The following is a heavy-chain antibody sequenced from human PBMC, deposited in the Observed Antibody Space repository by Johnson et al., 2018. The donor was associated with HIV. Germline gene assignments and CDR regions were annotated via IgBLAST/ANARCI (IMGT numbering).Heavy chain of an antibody. J-gene: IGHJ3*02. CDR1: GFTFSSYG. D-gene: IGHD1-26*01. V-gene: IGHV3-30*19. CDR2: ISYDGSNK. CDR3: AKDRPPSDIIVGASAHDAFDI. Sequence: QMMLVESGGGVVQPGRSLRLSCAASGFTFSSYGMHWVRQAPGKGLEWVAVISYDGSNKYYADSVKGRFTISRDHSKNTLYLQMNSLRAEDTAVYYCAKDRPPSDIIVGASAHDAFDIWGQGTMVTVSS.